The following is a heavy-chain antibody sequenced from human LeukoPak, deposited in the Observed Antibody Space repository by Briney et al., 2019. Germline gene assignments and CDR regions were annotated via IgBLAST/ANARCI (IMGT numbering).Heavy chain of an antibody. CDR1: GFTFGDYA. Sequence: PGGSLRLSCAASGFTFGDYAMSWVRQAPGKGLEWVSRISSNGSSTYYADSVKGRFTISRDNAKNTLYLQMNSLRAEDTAVYYCAIGEPTVTTTGSGGLDIWGQGTMVTVSS. D-gene: IGHD4-17*01. CDR3: AIGEPTVTTTGSGGLDI. J-gene: IGHJ3*02. CDR2: ISSNGSST. V-gene: IGHV3-23*01.